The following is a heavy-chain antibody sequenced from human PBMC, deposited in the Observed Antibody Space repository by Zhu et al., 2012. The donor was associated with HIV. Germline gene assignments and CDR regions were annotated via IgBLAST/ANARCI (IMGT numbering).Heavy chain of an antibody. CDR2: IYTSGST. Sequence: QVQLQESGPGLVKPSETLSLTCTVSGGSISSYYWSWIRQPPGKGLEWIGYIYTSGSTNYNPSLKSRVTISVDTSKNQFSLKLSSVTAADTAVYYCARSGGSSWYRGWFDPWGQGTLVTVSS. V-gene: IGHV4-4*09. CDR1: GGSISSYY. D-gene: IGHD6-13*01. J-gene: IGHJ5*02. CDR3: ARSGGSSWYRGWFDP.